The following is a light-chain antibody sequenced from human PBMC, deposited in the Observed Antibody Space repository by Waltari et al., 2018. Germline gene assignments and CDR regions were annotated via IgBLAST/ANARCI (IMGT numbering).Light chain of an antibody. Sequence: QTVVTQEPSLSVSPGGTVTLPCALSSGSISTPSSATWYQQTPGQAPRTLVYKANARSSGVPDRFSGSILGNTAALTITGAQADDESDYYCALYMGSGIWVFGGGTRLTVL. J-gene: IGLJ3*02. CDR2: KAN. V-gene: IGLV8-61*01. CDR3: ALYMGSGIWV. CDR1: SGSISTPSS.